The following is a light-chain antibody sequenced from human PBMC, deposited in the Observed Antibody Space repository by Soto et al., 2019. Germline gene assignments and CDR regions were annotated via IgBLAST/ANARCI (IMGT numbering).Light chain of an antibody. CDR1: SSNIGSNY. Sequence: QSVLTQPPSASGTPGQRVTISCSGSSSNIGSNYVNWYQHLPGTAPKLLFYRNDQRPSGVPDRVSGSKSGTSASRAISGLRSEDESDYYCATRDDSLRGHWLFGGGTKLTVL. CDR3: ATRDDSLRGHWL. J-gene: IGLJ3*02. V-gene: IGLV1-47*01. CDR2: RND.